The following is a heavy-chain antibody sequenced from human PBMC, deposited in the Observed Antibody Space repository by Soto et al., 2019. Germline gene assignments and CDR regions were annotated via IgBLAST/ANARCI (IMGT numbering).Heavy chain of an antibody. CDR3: AKDAKGASAPYFFDY. CDR2: LSGSGATT. D-gene: IGHD1-26*01. V-gene: IGHV3-23*01. CDR1: GFAFDDYA. J-gene: IGHJ4*02. Sequence: EMQLLESGGGLVERGGSLRLSCTASGFAFDDYAMSWVRQAPGKGLEWVSALSGSGATTYYTDSVKGRFTISRDNSKNTLFLQMDNLRVEDTAVYYCAKDAKGASAPYFFDYWGQGTLITVSS.